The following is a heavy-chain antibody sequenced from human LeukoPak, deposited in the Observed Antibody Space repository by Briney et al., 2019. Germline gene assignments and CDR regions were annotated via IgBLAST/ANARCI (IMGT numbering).Heavy chain of an antibody. J-gene: IGHJ4*02. CDR1: GFTFISYE. Sequence: PGGSLRLSCAASGFTFISYEMNWVRHAPGKGLEWVSYIISSGSTIYYADSVKGRFTISRDNAKNSLYLQMNTLRVEDTAVYYCAREGIVGATLLPRVVDYWGQGTLVTVSS. CDR2: IISSGSTI. V-gene: IGHV3-48*03. CDR3: AREGIVGATLLPRVVDY. D-gene: IGHD1-26*01.